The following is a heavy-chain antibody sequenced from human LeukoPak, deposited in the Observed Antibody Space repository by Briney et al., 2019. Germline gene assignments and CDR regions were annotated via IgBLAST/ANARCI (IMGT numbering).Heavy chain of an antibody. CDR1: GFTFSSYG. CDR2: ISSSSSYI. V-gene: IGHV3-21*01. D-gene: IGHD5-18*01. J-gene: IGHJ5*02. CDR3: ARVSSYGNWFDP. Sequence: GGSLRLSCAASGFTFSSYGMHWVRQAPGKGLEWVSSISSSSSYIYYADSVKGRFTISRDNAKNSLYLQMNSLRAEDTAVYYCARVSSYGNWFDPWGQGTLVTVPS.